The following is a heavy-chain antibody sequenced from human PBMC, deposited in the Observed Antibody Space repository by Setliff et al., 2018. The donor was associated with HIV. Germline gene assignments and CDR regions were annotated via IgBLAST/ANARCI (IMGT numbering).Heavy chain of an antibody. CDR3: ARERGGLRSPFDY. CDR1: GGTFSSYA. D-gene: IGHD2-15*01. CDR2: IIPILGIA. V-gene: IGHV1-69*10. J-gene: IGHJ4*02. Sequence: PSVKVSCKASGGTFSSYAISWVRQAPGQGLEWMGGIIPILGIANYAQKFQGRVTITADESTSTAYMELSSLRSEDTAVYYCARERGGLRSPFDYWGQGTLVTVSS.